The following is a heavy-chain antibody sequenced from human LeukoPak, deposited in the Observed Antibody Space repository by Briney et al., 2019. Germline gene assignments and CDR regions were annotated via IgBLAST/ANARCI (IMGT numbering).Heavy chain of an antibody. CDR1: GFTFSSYG. D-gene: IGHD3-9*01. V-gene: IGHV3-30*02. Sequence: GGSLRLSCAASGFTFSSYGMHWVRQAPGKGLEWVAVILSDGSKEFYTDSVKGRFTISRDNSKNTLYLQMNSLRAGDTAVYYCARDRSQVLRYFDWLFDFDYWGQGTLVTVSS. CDR2: ILSDGSKE. CDR3: ARDRSQVLRYFDWLFDFDY. J-gene: IGHJ4*02.